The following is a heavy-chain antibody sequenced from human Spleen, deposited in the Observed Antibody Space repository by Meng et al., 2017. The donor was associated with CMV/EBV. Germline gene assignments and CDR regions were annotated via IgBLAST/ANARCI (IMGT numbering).Heavy chain of an antibody. CDR3: ARGRGGSTYGRFDY. CDR2: INHSGST. Sequence: VPLQQLGAGLLKPSETLSLPCAVYGGSFSGYYWSWIRQPPGKGLEWIGEINHSGSTNYNPSLKSRVTISVDTSKNQFSLKLSSVTAADTAVYYCARGRGGSTYGRFDYWGQGTLVTVSS. D-gene: IGHD1-26*01. V-gene: IGHV4-34*01. J-gene: IGHJ4*02. CDR1: GGSFSGYY.